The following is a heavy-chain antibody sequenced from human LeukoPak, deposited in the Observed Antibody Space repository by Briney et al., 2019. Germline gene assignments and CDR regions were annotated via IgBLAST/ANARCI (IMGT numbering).Heavy chain of an antibody. D-gene: IGHD3-22*01. J-gene: IGHJ3*02. CDR2: ISSSSSYI. CDR3: ARGQSYYDSSGSDAFDI. V-gene: IGHV3-21*01. CDR1: GFTFSSYS. Sequence: GGSLRLSCAASGFTFSSYSMNWVRQAPGKGMEWVSSISSSSSYIYYADSVKGRFTISRDNAKNSLYLQMNSLRAEDTAVYYCARGQSYYDSSGSDAFDIWGQGTMVTVSS.